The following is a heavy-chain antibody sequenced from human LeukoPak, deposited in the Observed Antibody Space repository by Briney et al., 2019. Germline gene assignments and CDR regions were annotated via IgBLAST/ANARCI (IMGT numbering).Heavy chain of an antibody. CDR3: VGDPTAGTNYFDY. Sequence: EASVKVSCKASGGTFSSYAISWVRQAPGQGLEWMGGIIPIFGTANYAQKFQGRVTITTDESTSTAYMELSSLRSEDTAVYYCVGDPTAGTNYFDYWGQGTLVTVSS. V-gene: IGHV1-69*05. CDR2: IIPIFGTA. CDR1: GGTFSSYA. J-gene: IGHJ4*02. D-gene: IGHD6-13*01.